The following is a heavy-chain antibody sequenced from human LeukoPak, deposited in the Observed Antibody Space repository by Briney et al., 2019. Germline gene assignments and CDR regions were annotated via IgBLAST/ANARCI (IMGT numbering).Heavy chain of an antibody. J-gene: IGHJ4*02. CDR3: ARETFPWGSGSYPGDFDY. Sequence: PSETLSLTCTVSGGSISSSSYYWGWIRQPPGKGLEWIGSIYYSGSTYYNPSLKSRVTISVDTSKNQFSLKLSSVTAADTAVYYCARETFPWGSGSYPGDFDYWGQGTLVTVSS. V-gene: IGHV4-39*07. D-gene: IGHD3-10*01. CDR2: IYYSGST. CDR1: GGSISSSSYY.